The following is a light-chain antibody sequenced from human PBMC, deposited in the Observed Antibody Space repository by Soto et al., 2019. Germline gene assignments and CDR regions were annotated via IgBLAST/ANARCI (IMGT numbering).Light chain of an antibody. V-gene: IGLV2-14*03. CDR2: DVT. J-gene: IGLJ2*01. CDR1: SSDIGDYNS. CDR3: SSYTSRSTLGV. Sequence: QSALTQPASVSGSPGQSITISCTGTSSDIGDYNSVSWYQHHPGKAPKLMIYDVTNRPSGVSNRFSGSKSGNTASLTISGLQAEDEADYYCSSYTSRSTLGVFGGGTKLTVL.